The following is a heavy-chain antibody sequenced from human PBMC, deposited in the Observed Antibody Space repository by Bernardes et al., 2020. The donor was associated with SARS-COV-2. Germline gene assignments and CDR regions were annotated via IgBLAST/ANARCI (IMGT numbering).Heavy chain of an antibody. CDR2: FFYSGIT. CDR3: ARLRGSSGWYRYYFDY. Sequence: SETLSLTRTVSGASISSSSYYWGWIRQPPGKGLEWIGSFFYSGITYYNPSLKSRVTISVDTSENQFSLKLSSVTAADTAVYYCARLRGSSGWYRYYFDYWGQGTLVTVSS. CDR1: GASISSSSYY. J-gene: IGHJ4*02. V-gene: IGHV4-39*01. D-gene: IGHD6-19*01.